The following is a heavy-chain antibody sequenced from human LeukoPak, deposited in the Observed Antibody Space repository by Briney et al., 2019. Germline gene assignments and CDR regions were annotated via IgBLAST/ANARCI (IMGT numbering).Heavy chain of an antibody. D-gene: IGHD2-21*02. CDR3: ARDPALTFNWFDP. Sequence: SETLSLTCAVSGYSISSGYYWAWIRQTPERGLEWIGSIYHSGNTYYSPSLKSRVTISVDTSKNQFSLELSSVTAADTAVYYCARDPALTFNWFDPWGQGILATVSS. V-gene: IGHV4-38-2*02. CDR2: IYHSGNT. J-gene: IGHJ5*02. CDR1: GYSISSGYY.